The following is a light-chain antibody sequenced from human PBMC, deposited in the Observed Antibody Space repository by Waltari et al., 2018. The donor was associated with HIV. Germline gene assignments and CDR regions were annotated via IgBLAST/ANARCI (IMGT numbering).Light chain of an antibody. CDR1: VFVNLY. J-gene: IGKJ4*01. V-gene: IGKV1-39*01. CDR2: GSS. CDR3: QQTFAMPLS. Sequence: DVQLTQSPSFLSASVGDSVTLTCRTSVFVNLYLNWYQQRPGEAPKLLIYGSSILQSGVPSRFSGRGSGTNFVLTISGLRPEDSATYYCQQTFAMPLSFGAGTKVEI.